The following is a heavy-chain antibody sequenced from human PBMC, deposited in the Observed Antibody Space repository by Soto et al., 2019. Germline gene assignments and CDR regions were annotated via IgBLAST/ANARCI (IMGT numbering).Heavy chain of an antibody. CDR3: AKDPDDMITFGGVIGSFDY. CDR1: GFTFSSYA. V-gene: IGHV3-23*01. CDR2: ISGSGGST. D-gene: IGHD3-16*02. Sequence: EVQLLESGGGLVQPGGSLRLSCAASGFTFSSYAMSWVRQAPGKGLEWVSAISGSGGSTYYADSVKGRFTISRDNSKNTLYLQMNSLRAEDTAVYYCAKDPDDMITFGGVIGSFDYWGQGTLVTVSS. J-gene: IGHJ4*02.